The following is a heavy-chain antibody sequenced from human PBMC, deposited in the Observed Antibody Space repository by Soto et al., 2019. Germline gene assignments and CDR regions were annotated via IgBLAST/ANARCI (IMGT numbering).Heavy chain of an antibody. J-gene: IGHJ4*02. V-gene: IGHV4-59*08. CDR3: ARPTVAGIFDY. CDR1: GGSMNSYY. D-gene: IGHD6-19*01. CDR2: IYYTGTT. Sequence: SETLSLTCIVSGGSMNSYYWSWIRQPPGKGLEWLGYIYYTGTTNYNPSLESRVTISVDTSKNQFSLKLSSVTAADTAVYYCARPTVAGIFDYWGQGTLVTVSS.